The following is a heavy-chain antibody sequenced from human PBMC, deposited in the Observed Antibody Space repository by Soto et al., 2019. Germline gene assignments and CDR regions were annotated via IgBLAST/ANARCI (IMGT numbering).Heavy chain of an antibody. CDR1: GFTFSSFT. CDR2: IGSSGITR. V-gene: IGHV3-48*02. CDR3: ARSGSSGYHQYRLGSNEAFDD. Sequence: EVQLVESGGGLVQPGGSLRLSCAASGFTFSSFTMNWVRQAPGKGLEWVSYIGSSGITRYHADSVKGRFTVSRDNARNSLYLQMNSLRDEDTALYYCARSGSSGYHQYRLGSNEAFDDWGQGTRVTVSP. J-gene: IGHJ3*01. D-gene: IGHD6-19*01.